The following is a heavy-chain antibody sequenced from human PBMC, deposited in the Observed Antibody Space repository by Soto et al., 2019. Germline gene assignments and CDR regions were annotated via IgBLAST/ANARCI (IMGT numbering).Heavy chain of an antibody. CDR3: ARRIGRYFDWLLWGAFDI. V-gene: IGHV3-7*04. Sequence: GSLRLSCAASGFTFSSYWMSWVRQAPGKGLEWVANIKQDGSEKYYVDSVKGRFTISRDNAKNSLYLQMNSLRAEDTAVYYCARRIGRYFDWLLWGAFDIWGQGTMVTVS. D-gene: IGHD3-9*01. CDR2: IKQDGSEK. J-gene: IGHJ3*02. CDR1: GFTFSSYW.